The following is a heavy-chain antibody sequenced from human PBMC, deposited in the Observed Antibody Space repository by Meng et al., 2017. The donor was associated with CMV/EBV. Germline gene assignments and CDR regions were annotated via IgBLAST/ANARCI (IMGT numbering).Heavy chain of an antibody. CDR1: GFTFSSYS. D-gene: IGHD1-7*01. Sequence: GESLKISCAASGFTFSSYSMNWVCQAPGKGLEWVSSISSSSSYIYYADSVKGRFTISRDNAKNSLYLQMNSLRAEDTAVYYCARDLELRPWFDPWGQGTLVTVSS. CDR2: ISSSSSYI. V-gene: IGHV3-21*01. J-gene: IGHJ5*02. CDR3: ARDLELRPWFDP.